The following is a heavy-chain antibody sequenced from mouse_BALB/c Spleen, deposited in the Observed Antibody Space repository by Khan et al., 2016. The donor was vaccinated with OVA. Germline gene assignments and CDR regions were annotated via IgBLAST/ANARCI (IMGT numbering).Heavy chain of an antibody. CDR2: IWTGGGT. CDR3: VTDYGSSPAWCAY. Sequence: VQLQESGPGLVAPSQSLSITCTVSGFSLTSYDISWIRQPPGKGLEWLGVIWTGGGTNYNSAFMSRLSISKDNSKSQVFLKMNSLQTDDTAIYYGVTDYGSSPAWCAYWGQGTLVTVSA. D-gene: IGHD1-1*01. V-gene: IGHV2-9-2*01. J-gene: IGHJ3*01. CDR1: GFSLTSYD.